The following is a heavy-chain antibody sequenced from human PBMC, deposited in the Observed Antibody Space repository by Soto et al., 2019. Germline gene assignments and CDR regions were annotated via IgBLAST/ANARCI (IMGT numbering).Heavy chain of an antibody. V-gene: IGHV4-31*03. D-gene: IGHD2-15*01. J-gene: IGHJ4*02. Sequence: QVQLQESGPGLVKPSQTLSLTCTVSGGSISSGGYYWSWMRQHPGKGLEWIGYIYYSGSTYYNPSLKNRVTISVDTSKNQLSLKLSSVTAADTAVYYCARDRQYCSGGSCYWDGHDYWGQGTLVNVSS. CDR2: IYYSGST. CDR3: ARDRQYCSGGSCYWDGHDY. CDR1: GGSISSGGYY.